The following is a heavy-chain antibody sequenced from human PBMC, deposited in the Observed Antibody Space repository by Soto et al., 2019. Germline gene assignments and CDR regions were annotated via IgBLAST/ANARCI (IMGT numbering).Heavy chain of an antibody. Sequence: GGSLRLSCAASGFTFSDFGIHWVRQAPGKGLEWVAIISYDGILKYYADSVKGRFTISRDTSKGAVYLQMNSLTPEDTAVYYCAKDFKVSGGHYGSLNYYYGMDVWGQGTTVTVSS. D-gene: IGHD3-10*01. CDR1: GFTFSDFG. V-gene: IGHV3-30*18. CDR3: AKDFKVSGGHYGSLNYYYGMDV. CDR2: ISYDGILK. J-gene: IGHJ6*02.